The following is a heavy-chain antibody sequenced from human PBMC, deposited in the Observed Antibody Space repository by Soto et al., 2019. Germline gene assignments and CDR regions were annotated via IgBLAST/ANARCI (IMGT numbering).Heavy chain of an antibody. J-gene: IGHJ6*03. CDR2: ISDSGAAT. CDR3: AKNLYVSGGYMDV. D-gene: IGHD3-10*01. V-gene: IGHV3-23*01. CDR1: GFTFSSYA. Sequence: EVQLLESGGGLVQPGGSLRLSCAASGFTFSSYAMSWVRQAPGKGLEWVSVISDSGAATYYAASVKGGFTISRDNSKNTLYVQMNSLRAEDTAVYYCAKNLYVSGGYMDVWGKGTTVTVSS.